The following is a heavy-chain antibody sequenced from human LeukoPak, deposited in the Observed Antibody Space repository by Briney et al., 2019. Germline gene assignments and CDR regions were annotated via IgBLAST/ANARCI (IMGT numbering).Heavy chain of an antibody. CDR1: GSTFSSYW. CDR3: TRDGTSSSWVSYNWFDL. D-gene: IGHD6-13*01. CDR2: INSDGTST. J-gene: IGHJ5*02. V-gene: IGHV3-74*01. Sequence: GGSLRLSCAASGSTFSSYWMHWVRQVPGKGLVWLSRINSDGTSTGYADSVKGRFTISRDNAKNTMHLQMHSLRAEDTAVYYCTRDGTSSSWVSYNWFDLWGQGTLVTVSS.